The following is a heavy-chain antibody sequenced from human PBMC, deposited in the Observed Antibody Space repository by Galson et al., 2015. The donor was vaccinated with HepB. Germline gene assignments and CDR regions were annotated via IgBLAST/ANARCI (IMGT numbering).Heavy chain of an antibody. CDR2: ISHSTLYT. D-gene: IGHD4-17*01. CDR1: GFTFSDYY. V-gene: IGHV3-11*06. J-gene: IGHJ4*02. Sequence: SLRLSCAASGFTFSDYYMSWIRQAPGKGLEWLSYISHSTLYTNYADSVKGRFTISRDNAKNSLFLQINSLRAEDTAVCYCARVADADYGDHTHFDFWGQGVLVTVSS. CDR3: ARVADADYGDHTHFDF.